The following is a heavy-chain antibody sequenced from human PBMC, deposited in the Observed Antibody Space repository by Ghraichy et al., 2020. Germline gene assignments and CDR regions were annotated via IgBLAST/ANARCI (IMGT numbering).Heavy chain of an antibody. CDR1: GFTFSSYW. D-gene: IGHD2-2*01. V-gene: IGHV3-7*01. CDR3: ATAKGYQLLLYYYYGMDV. CDR2: IKQDGSEK. J-gene: IGHJ6*02. Sequence: GESLNISCAASGFTFSSYWMSWVRQAPGKGLEWVANIKQDGSEKYYVDSVKGRFTISRDNAKNSLYLQMNSLRAEDTAVYYWATAKGYQLLLYYYYGMDVWGQGTTVTVSS.